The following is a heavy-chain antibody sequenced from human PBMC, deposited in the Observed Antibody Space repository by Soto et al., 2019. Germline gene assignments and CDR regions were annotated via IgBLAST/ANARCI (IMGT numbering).Heavy chain of an antibody. J-gene: IGHJ5*02. CDR2: ITLNFGTA. CDR1: EGTFSSYA. D-gene: IGHD2-2*01. Sequence: QVQLVQSGAEVKKPGSSVKVSCKASEGTFSSYAISWVRQAPGQGLEWKGGITLNFGTANNAQKCQGRVRITAAKSTRTAYMELSSLRSEDTAVYYCARIEPDAIAWFDPWCQEPLLTASS. CDR3: ARIEPDAIAWFDP. V-gene: IGHV1-69*06.